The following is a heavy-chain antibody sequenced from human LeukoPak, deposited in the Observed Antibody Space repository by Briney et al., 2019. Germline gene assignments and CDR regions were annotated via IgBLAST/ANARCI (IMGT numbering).Heavy chain of an antibody. J-gene: IGHJ4*02. Sequence: SETLPLTCTVSGGSISSYYWSWIRQPPGKGLEWIGYIYYSGSTNYNPSLKSRVTISVDTSKNQFSLKLSSVTAADTAVYYCARVAILSPRSMLPYFDYWGQGTLVTVSS. V-gene: IGHV4-59*01. CDR3: ARVAILSPRSMLPYFDY. D-gene: IGHD3-3*02. CDR1: GGSISSYY. CDR2: IYYSGST.